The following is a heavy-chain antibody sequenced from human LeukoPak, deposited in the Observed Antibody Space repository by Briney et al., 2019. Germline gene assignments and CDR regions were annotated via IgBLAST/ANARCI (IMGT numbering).Heavy chain of an antibody. CDR3: ARERVVGATNYYGMDV. CDR1: GGSISSYY. J-gene: IGHJ6*02. V-gene: IGHV4-59*01. Sequence: SETLSLSCTVSGGSISSYYWSWIRQPPGKGLEWIGYIYYSGSTNYNPSLKSRVTISVDTSKNQFSLKLSSVTAADMAVYYCARERVVGATNYYGMDVWGQGTTVTVSS. CDR2: IYYSGST. D-gene: IGHD1-26*01.